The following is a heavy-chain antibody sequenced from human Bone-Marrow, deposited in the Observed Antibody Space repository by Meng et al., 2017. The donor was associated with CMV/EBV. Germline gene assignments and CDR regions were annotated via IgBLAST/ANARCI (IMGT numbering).Heavy chain of an antibody. CDR1: GFTFSSYS. D-gene: IGHD2-21*01. Sequence: GGSLRLSCAASGFTFSSYSMNWVRQAPGKGLEWVSSISSSSSYIYYADSVKGRFTISRDNAKNSLYLQMNSLRAEDTAVYYCAREGAYCGGDCYSARWFDPWGQGPRVTGSS. J-gene: IGHJ5*02. CDR3: AREGAYCGGDCYSARWFDP. CDR2: ISSSSSYI. V-gene: IGHV3-21*01.